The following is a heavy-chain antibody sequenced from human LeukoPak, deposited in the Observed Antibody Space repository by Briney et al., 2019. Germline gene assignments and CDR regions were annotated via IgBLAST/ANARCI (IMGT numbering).Heavy chain of an antibody. J-gene: IGHJ4*02. CDR3: ARGLRGNRNTHLRY. CDR2: MNPNSGNT. CDR1: GYTFTSYD. D-gene: IGHD2-2*02. Sequence: RASVRVSCKASGYTFTSYDINWVRQAPGQGLEWMGWMNPNSGNTGYAQKFQGRVTMTRNTSMSTAYMELSSLRSEDTAVYYCARGLRGNRNTHLRYWGQGTLVTVSS. V-gene: IGHV1-8*01.